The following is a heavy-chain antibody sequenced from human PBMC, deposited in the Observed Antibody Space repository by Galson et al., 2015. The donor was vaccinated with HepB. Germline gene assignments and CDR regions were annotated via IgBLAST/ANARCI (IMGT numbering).Heavy chain of an antibody. CDR3: ARVAYCGGDCLYGAIGYFDY. V-gene: IGHV1-69*06. D-gene: IGHD2-21*02. J-gene: IGHJ4*02. Sequence: SVKVSCKASGGTFSSYAISWVRQAPGQGLEWMGGIIPIFGTANYAQKFQGRVTITADKSTSTAYMELSSLRSEDTAVYYCARVAYCGGDCLYGAIGYFDYWGQGTLVTVSS. CDR2: IIPIFGTA. CDR1: GGTFSSYA.